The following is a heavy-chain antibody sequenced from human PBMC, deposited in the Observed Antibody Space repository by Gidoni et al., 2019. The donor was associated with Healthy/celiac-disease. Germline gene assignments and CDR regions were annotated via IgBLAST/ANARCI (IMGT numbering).Heavy chain of an antibody. V-gene: IGHV1-46*01. CDR2: INPSGGST. CDR1: GYTFTSYY. J-gene: IGHJ6*02. CDR3: AREAQGAMDV. Sequence: QGQLRQSGAEVKKTGATVKDACKASGYTFTSYYMHWLRQAPGQGLEWMGIINPSGGSTIYAQKFPGRVSMTRDTSTSTVYLELSSLRSEDTAVYYCAREAQGAMDVWCQGTTVTVSS.